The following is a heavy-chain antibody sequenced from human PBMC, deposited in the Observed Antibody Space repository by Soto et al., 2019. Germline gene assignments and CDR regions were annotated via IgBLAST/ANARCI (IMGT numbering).Heavy chain of an antibody. V-gene: IGHV3-9*01. CDR1: GFSFGDYA. Sequence: EVQLVESGGGLLQPGRSLRLSCAASGFSFGDYAMQWVRQVPGKGLEWVSSISWNGESIGYADSVKGRFTISRDNGKKSVYLQMNSLRGEDTALYYCAKDVGSSGWYDGFDSWGQGTLVTVS. CDR3: AKDVGSSGWYDGFDS. D-gene: IGHD6-19*01. J-gene: IGHJ4*02. CDR2: ISWNGESI.